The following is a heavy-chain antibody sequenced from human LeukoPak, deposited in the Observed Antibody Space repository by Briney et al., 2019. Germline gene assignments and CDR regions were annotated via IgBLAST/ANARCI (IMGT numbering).Heavy chain of an antibody. D-gene: IGHD5-24*01. CDR1: GFTFSSYA. J-gene: IGHJ4*02. CDR3: ASRDGYKDY. CDR2: ISYDGSNK. V-gene: IGHV3-30-3*01. Sequence: GGSLRLSCAASGFTFSSYAMHWVRQAPGKGLEWVAVISYDGSNKYYADSVKGRFTISRDNPKNTLYLQMNSLRAEDTAVYYCASRDGYKDYWGQGTLVTVSS.